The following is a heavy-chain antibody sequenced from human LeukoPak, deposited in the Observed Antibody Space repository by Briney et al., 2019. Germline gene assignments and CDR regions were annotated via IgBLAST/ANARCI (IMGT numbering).Heavy chain of an antibody. CDR3: ARGTAMMGLDY. CDR1: GFTFSSYA. V-gene: IGHV3-23*01. J-gene: IGHJ4*02. Sequence: GGSLRLSCAASGFTFSSYAMSWVRQAPGKGLEWVSAISGSGGSTYYADSVKGRFTISRDNSKNTLYLQMNSLRAEDTALYYCARGTAMMGLDYWGQGTLVTVSS. CDR2: ISGSGGST. D-gene: IGHD3-22*01.